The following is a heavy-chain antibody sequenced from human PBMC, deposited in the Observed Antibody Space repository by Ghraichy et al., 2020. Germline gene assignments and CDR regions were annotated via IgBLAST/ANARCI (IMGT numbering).Heavy chain of an antibody. V-gene: IGHV4-61*02. D-gene: IGHD6-19*01. J-gene: IGHJ3*02. CDR1: GGSISSGSYY. CDR3: ARVGAVAGFDI. CDR2: IYTSGST. Sequence: SETLSLTCTVSGGSISSGSYYWSWIRQPAGKGLEWIGRIYTSGSTNYNPSLKSRVTISVDTSKNQFSLKLSSVTAADTAVYYCARVGAVAGFDIWGQGTMVTVSS.